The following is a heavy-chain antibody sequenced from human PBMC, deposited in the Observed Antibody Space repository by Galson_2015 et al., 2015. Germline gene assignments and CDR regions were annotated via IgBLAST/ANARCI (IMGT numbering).Heavy chain of an antibody. V-gene: IGHV3-33*01. Sequence: SLRLSCAASGFTFSSYGMHWVRQAPGKGLEWVAVIWYDGSNKYYADSVKGRFTISRDNSKNTLYLQMNSLRAEDTAVYYCARDAERRLLEWLLSYWGQGTLVTVSS. CDR1: GFTFSSYG. CDR3: ARDAERRLLEWLLSY. CDR2: IWYDGSNK. D-gene: IGHD3-3*01. J-gene: IGHJ4*01.